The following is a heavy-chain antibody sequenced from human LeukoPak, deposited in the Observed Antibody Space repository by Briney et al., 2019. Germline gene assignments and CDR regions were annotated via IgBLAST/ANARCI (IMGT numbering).Heavy chain of an antibody. CDR1: GGSITSSNW. Sequence: SETLSLTCAVSGGSITSSNWWTWVRQPPGKGLEWIGEIYYSGSTNYNPSLKSRVTISMDKSKNHFSLELTSVTAADTAVYYCARVRAYYYDSSGPMGNWFDPWGQGTLVTVSS. CDR2: IYYSGST. D-gene: IGHD3-22*01. CDR3: ARVRAYYYDSSGPMGNWFDP. V-gene: IGHV4-4*02. J-gene: IGHJ5*02.